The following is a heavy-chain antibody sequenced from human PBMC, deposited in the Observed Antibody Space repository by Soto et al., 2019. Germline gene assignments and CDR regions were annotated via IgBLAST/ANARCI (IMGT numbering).Heavy chain of an antibody. CDR3: ARGDDILTGYSKNWYFDL. V-gene: IGHV1-69*01. CDR1: GGTFSSYA. Sequence: QVPLVQSGAEVKKPGSSVKVSCKASGGTFSSYAISWVRQAPGQGLEWMGGIIPIFGTANYAQKFQGRVTITADESTSTAYMELSSLRSEDTAVYYCARGDDILTGYSKNWYFDLWGRGTLVTVSS. J-gene: IGHJ2*01. CDR2: IIPIFGTA. D-gene: IGHD3-9*01.